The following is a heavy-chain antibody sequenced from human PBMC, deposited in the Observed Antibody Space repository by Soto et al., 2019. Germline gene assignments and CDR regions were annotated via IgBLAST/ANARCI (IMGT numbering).Heavy chain of an antibody. V-gene: IGHV4-61*01. D-gene: IGHD5-12*01. J-gene: IGHJ5*02. Sequence: SETLSLTCTVSGGSVSSGSYYWSWIRQPPGKGLEWIGYIYYSGSTNYNPSLKSRVTISVDTSKNQFSLKLSSVTAADTAVYYCARDWGRWLQLFGWFDPWGQGTLVTVSS. CDR2: IYYSGST. CDR3: ARDWGRWLQLFGWFDP. CDR1: GGSVSSGSYY.